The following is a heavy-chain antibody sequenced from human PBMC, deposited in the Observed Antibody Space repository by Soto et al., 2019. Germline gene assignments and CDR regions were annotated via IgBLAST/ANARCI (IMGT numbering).Heavy chain of an antibody. J-gene: IGHJ2*01. Sequence: SETLSLTCSVSGGPISSSSYYWGWIRQAPGKGLEWLATIYYTGYTYHNPSLTSHVTISVDTSKDQFSLELTSVTAADTALYYCARSAIATHWFFDLWGRGTLVTVSS. CDR3: ARSAIATHWFFDL. D-gene: IGHD5-18*01. CDR2: IYYTGYT. V-gene: IGHV4-39*01. CDR1: GGPISSSSYY.